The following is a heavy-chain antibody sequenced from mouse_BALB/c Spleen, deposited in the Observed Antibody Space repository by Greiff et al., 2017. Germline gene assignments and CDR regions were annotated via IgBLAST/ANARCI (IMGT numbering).Heavy chain of an antibody. J-gene: IGHJ3*01. CDR3: ARDYYRYDGLAY. Sequence: EVKLMESGPSLVKPSQTLSLTCSVTGDSITSGYWNWIRKFPGNKLEYMGYISYSGSTYYNPSLKSRISITRDTSKNQYYLQLNSVTTEDTATYYCARDYYRYDGLAYWGQGTLVTVSA. CDR1: GDSITSGY. D-gene: IGHD2-14*01. CDR2: ISYSGST. V-gene: IGHV3-8*02.